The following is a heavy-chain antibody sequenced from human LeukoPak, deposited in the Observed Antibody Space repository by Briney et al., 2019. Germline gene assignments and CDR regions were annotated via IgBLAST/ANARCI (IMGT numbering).Heavy chain of an antibody. CDR3: AKRGVVIRVILVGFHKEAYYFDS. J-gene: IGHJ4*02. V-gene: IGHV3-23*01. CDR2: ISDSGGST. CDR1: GITLSNYG. Sequence: GGSLRLSCAVSGITLSNYGMSWVRQAPGKGLEWVACISDSGGSTTYADSVKGRFTISRDNPKNTLYLQMNSLRDEDTAVYFCAKRGVVIRVILVGFHKEAYYFDSWGQGALVTVSS. D-gene: IGHD3-22*01.